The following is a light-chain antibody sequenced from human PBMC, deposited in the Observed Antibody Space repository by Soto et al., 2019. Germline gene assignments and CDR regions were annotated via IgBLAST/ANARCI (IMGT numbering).Light chain of an antibody. CDR3: CSYAGSSTYV. CDR1: SSDVGSYNL. J-gene: IGLJ2*01. V-gene: IGLV2-23*01. CDR2: EGS. Sequence: QSALTQPASVSGSPGQSITISCTGTSSDVGSYNLVSWYQQYPGKAPKLIIYEGSKRPSGVSNRFSGSKSGNTASLTISGLQAEDGADYYCCSYAGSSTYVFGGGTQLTVL.